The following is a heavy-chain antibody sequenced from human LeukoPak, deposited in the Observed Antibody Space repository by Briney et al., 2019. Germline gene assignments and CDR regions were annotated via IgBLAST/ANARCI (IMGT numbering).Heavy chain of an antibody. CDR2: IYYSGST. CDR3: ARGYYYYYMDV. CDR1: GGSISSSSYY. V-gene: IGHV4-39*07. Sequence: SETLSLTCTVSGGSISSSSYYWGWIRQPPGKGLEWIGSIYYSGSTYYNPSLKSRVTISVDTSKNQFSLKLSSETAADTAVYYCARGYYYYYMDVWGKGTTVTVSS. J-gene: IGHJ6*03.